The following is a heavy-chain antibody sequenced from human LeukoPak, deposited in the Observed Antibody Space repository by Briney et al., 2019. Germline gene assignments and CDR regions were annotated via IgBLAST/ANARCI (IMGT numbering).Heavy chain of an antibody. V-gene: IGHV3-9*01. D-gene: IGHD6-6*01. CDR3: ARDIGPPLFEYSSSSVDY. Sequence: GGSLRLSCAASGFTFDDYAMHWVRQAPGKGLEWVSGISWNSGSIGYADSVKGRFTISRDNAKNSLYLQMNSLRAEDTALYYCARDIGPPLFEYSSSSVDYWGQGTLVTVSS. CDR1: GFTFDDYA. CDR2: ISWNSGSI. J-gene: IGHJ4*02.